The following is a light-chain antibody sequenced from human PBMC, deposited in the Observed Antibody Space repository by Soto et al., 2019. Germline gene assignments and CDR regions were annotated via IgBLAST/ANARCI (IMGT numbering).Light chain of an antibody. CDR1: QSVSSSY. Sequence: EIVLTQSPGTLSLSPGERATLSCRASQSVSSSYLAWYQQKPGQAPRLLIYGASSRATGIPDRFSGSGSGTDFTLTINILEPEDFAVYYCQQYGSSLMYTFGQGTKLEIK. CDR3: QQYGSSLMYT. V-gene: IGKV3-20*01. J-gene: IGKJ2*01. CDR2: GAS.